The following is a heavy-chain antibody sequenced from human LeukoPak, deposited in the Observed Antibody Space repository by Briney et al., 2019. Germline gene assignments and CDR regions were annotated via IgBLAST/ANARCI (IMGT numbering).Heavy chain of an antibody. CDR1: GYTFTSYD. J-gene: IGHJ5*02. Sequence: ASVKVSCKASGYTFTSYDINWVRQATGQGLEWMGWMNPNSGNTGYAQKFQGRVTITRNTSISTAYMELSSRRSEDTAVYYCAREYGRGCSSTSCYTRGFDPWGQGTLVTVSS. CDR3: AREYGRGCSSTSCYTRGFDP. D-gene: IGHD2-2*02. V-gene: IGHV1-8*03. CDR2: MNPNSGNT.